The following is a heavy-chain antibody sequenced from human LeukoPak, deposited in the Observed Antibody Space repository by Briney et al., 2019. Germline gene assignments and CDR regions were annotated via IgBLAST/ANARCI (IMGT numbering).Heavy chain of an antibody. CDR1: GGSISTSNW. J-gene: IGHJ5*02. V-gene: IGHV4-4*02. CDR3: AREPGFDSSGYLNWFDP. Sequence: SGTLSLTCAVSGGSISTSNWWNWARQPPGKGLEWIGEIYHGGSTNYSPSLKSRVTISVDTSKNQLSLKLSSVTAADTAVYYCAREPGFDSSGYLNWFDPWGQGTLVTVSS. CDR2: IYHGGST. D-gene: IGHD3-22*01.